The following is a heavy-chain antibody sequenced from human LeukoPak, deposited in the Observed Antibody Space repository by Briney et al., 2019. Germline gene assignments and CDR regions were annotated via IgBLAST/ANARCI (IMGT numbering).Heavy chain of an antibody. CDR1: GFTFSSYG. D-gene: IGHD1-14*01. Sequence: GGSLRLSCAASGFTFSSYGMRRVRQAPGKGLEWVAFIRYDGSNKYYADSVKGRFTISRDNSKNTLYLQMNSLRAEDTAVYYCAKDPEPPGNYFDYWGQGTLVTVSS. CDR2: IRYDGSNK. CDR3: AKDPEPPGNYFDY. J-gene: IGHJ4*02. V-gene: IGHV3-30*02.